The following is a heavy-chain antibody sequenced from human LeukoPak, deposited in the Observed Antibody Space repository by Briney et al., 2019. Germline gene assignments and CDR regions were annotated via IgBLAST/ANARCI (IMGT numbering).Heavy chain of an antibody. Sequence: KPSETLSLTCTVSGGSISSYYWSWIRQPPGKGLEWIGYIYYSGSTNYNPSLKSRVTISVDTSKNQFSLKLSSVTAADTAVYYCARSVYSSGWYEYYFDYWGQGTLVTVSS. CDR2: IYYSGST. CDR1: GGSISSYY. V-gene: IGHV4-59*01. J-gene: IGHJ4*02. D-gene: IGHD6-19*01. CDR3: ARSVYSSGWYEYYFDY.